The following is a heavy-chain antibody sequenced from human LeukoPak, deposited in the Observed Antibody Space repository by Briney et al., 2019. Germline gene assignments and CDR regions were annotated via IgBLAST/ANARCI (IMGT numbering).Heavy chain of an antibody. CDR1: GYTLTELS. J-gene: IGHJ4*02. D-gene: IGHD3-3*01. CDR2: FDPEDGET. V-gene: IGHV1-24*01. CDR3: AAESSSFWSGYYRYYFDY. Sequence: ASVKVSCKVSGYTLTELSMHWVRPAPGKGLEWMGGFDPEDGETIYAQKFQGRVTMTEDTSTDTAYMELSSLRSEDTAVYYCAAESSSFWSGYYRYYFDYWGQGTLVTVSS.